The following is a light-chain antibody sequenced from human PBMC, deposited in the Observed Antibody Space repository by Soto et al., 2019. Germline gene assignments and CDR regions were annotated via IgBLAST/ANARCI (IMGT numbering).Light chain of an antibody. CDR2: EVV. CDR1: SSDVGGYNF. J-gene: IGLJ1*01. CDR3: SSYVGSSHFYV. Sequence: QSALTQPPSASGSPGQSVTISCTGTSSDVGGYNFVSWYQHHPGKAPKLLISEVVKQPSGVPDRFSGSKSGNTASLTVSGLQAEDEADYYCSSYVGSSHFYVFGTGTKVTVL. V-gene: IGLV2-8*01.